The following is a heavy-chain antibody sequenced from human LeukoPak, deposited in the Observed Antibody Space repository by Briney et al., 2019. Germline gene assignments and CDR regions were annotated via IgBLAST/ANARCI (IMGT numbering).Heavy chain of an antibody. CDR3: ARSTGSTMFIDY. Sequence: PSETLSLTCTVSGCSISPYYWSWIRQPPGKGLEWLGYIYYSGNTDYNPSLKSRVAISVDTSKNQFSLKLSSVTAADTAVYYCARSTGSTMFIDYWGQGTLVTVSS. D-gene: IGHD3-10*02. CDR1: GCSISPYY. CDR2: IYYSGNT. V-gene: IGHV4-59*01. J-gene: IGHJ4*02.